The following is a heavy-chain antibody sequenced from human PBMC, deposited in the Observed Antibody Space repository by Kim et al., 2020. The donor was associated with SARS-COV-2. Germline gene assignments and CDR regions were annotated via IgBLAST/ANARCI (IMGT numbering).Heavy chain of an antibody. V-gene: IGHV6-1*01. CDR2: TYYRSKWYN. J-gene: IGHJ6*02. CDR1: GDSVSSNSAA. Sequence: SQTLSLTCAISGDSVSSNSAAWNWIRQSPSRGLEWLGRTYYRSKWYNDYAVSVKSRITINPDTSKNQFSLQLNSVTPEDTAVYYCARASEDSSGWYAKGGPGTPRGMDVWGQGTTVTVSS. CDR3: ARASEDSSGWYAKGGPGTPRGMDV. D-gene: IGHD6-19*01.